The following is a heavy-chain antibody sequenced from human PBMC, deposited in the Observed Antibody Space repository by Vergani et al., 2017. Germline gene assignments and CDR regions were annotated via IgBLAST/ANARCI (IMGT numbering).Heavy chain of an antibody. CDR3: AACCSGGSCSGVDY. CDR2: IVVGSGNT. V-gene: IGHV1-58*01. Sequence: QMQLVQSGPEVKKPGTSVKVSCKASGFTFTSSAVQWVRQARGQRLEWIGWIVVGSGNTNYAQKFQERVTITRDMSTSTAYMELSSLRSEDTAVYYCAACCSGGSCSGVDYWGQGTLVTVSS. D-gene: IGHD2-15*01. CDR1: GFTFTSSA. J-gene: IGHJ4*02.